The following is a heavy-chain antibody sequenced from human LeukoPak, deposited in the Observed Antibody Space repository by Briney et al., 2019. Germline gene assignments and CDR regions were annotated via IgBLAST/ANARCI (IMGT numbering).Heavy chain of an antibody. Sequence: PGGSLRLSCAASGVTFSSYEMNWVRQAPGKGLEWVSYISSSGSTIYYADYVKGRFTISRDNAKNSLYLQMNSLRAEDTAVYYCARDSPIAVAGTYFDYWGQGTLVTVSS. CDR2: ISSSGSTI. CDR1: GVTFSSYE. J-gene: IGHJ4*02. D-gene: IGHD6-19*01. CDR3: ARDSPIAVAGTYFDY. V-gene: IGHV3-48*03.